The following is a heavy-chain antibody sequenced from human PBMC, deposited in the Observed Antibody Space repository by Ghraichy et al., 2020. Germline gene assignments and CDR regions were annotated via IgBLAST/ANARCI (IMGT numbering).Heavy chain of an antibody. CDR3: ARDNNDSNYYYYYMDV. Sequence: GGSLRLSCAAFGFTFSSYSMNWVRQAPGKGLEWVSSISSSSSYIYYADSVKGRFTISRDNAKNSLYLQMNSLRAEDTAVYYCARDNNDSNYYYYYMDVWGKGTTVTVSS. V-gene: IGHV3-21*01. D-gene: IGHD1-1*01. J-gene: IGHJ6*03. CDR2: ISSSSSYI. CDR1: GFTFSSYS.